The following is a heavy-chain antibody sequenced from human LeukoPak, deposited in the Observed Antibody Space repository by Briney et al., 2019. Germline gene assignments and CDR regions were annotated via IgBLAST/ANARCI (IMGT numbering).Heavy chain of an antibody. V-gene: IGHV1-18*01. Sequence: GASVKVSCKASGYTFTSYGISWVRQAPGRGLEWMGWISAYNGNTNYAQKLQGRVTMTTDTSTSTAYVELRSLRSDDTAVYYCARDGYSSGWFDYWGQGTLVTVSS. CDR3: ARDGYSSGWFDY. J-gene: IGHJ4*02. CDR2: ISAYNGNT. CDR1: GYTFTSYG. D-gene: IGHD6-19*01.